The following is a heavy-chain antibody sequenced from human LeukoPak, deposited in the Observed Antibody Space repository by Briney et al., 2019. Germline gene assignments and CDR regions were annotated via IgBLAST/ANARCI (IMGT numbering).Heavy chain of an antibody. CDR2: INTDTGNP. CDR1: GYTFTKYG. Sequence: ASVKVSCKASGYTFTKYGVYWVRQAPGQGLEWMGWINTDTGNPTYAQGFTGRFVFSLDTSVSTTYLQISSLKPEDTAVYYCARGIGIGTVLMVHGNMDVWGKGTTVTISS. J-gene: IGHJ6*03. CDR3: ARGIGIGTVLMVHGNMDV. V-gene: IGHV7-4-1*02. D-gene: IGHD2-8*01.